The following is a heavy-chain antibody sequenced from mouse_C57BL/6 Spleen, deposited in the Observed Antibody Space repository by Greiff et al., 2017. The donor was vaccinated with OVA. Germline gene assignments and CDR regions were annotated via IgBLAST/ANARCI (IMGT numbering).Heavy chain of an antibody. D-gene: IGHD4-1*01. Sequence: VQLQQPGAELVRPGTSVKLSCKASGYTFTSYWMHWVKQRPGQGLEWIGVIDPSDSYTNYNQKFKGKATLTVDTSSSTAYMQLSSLTSEDSAVYYCARGLPQLTGTGDYWGQGTTLTVSS. CDR3: ARGLPQLTGTGDY. V-gene: IGHV1-59*01. J-gene: IGHJ2*01. CDR2: IDPSDSYT. CDR1: GYTFTSYW.